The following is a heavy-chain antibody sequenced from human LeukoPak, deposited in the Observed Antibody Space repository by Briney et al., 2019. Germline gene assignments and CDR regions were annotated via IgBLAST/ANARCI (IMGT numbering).Heavy chain of an antibody. J-gene: IGHJ6*02. V-gene: IGHV2-70*04. Sequence: ESGPTLVNPTQTLTLTCTFSGSSLSTSGVRVSCIRQPPGKALEWLARIDWDDDKFYSTSLKTRLTISKYTSKNQVVLTMTNMDPVDTATYYYAGTTRDYSSSHSNCSDLDVGGQGTTVTVSS. CDR2: IDWDDDK. D-gene: IGHD6-6*01. CDR3: AGTTRDYSSSHSNCSDLDV. CDR1: GSSLSTSGVR.